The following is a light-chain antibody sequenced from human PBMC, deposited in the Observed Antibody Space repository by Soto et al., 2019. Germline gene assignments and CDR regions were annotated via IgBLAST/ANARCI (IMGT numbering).Light chain of an antibody. CDR2: AAS. CDR3: QQSYRTPQT. V-gene: IGKV1-39*01. J-gene: IGKJ2*01. CDR1: QSISSY. Sequence: EIQMTQSPASLSASVGDRVTITCRASQSISSYLNWYQQKPGKAPKLLIYAASSLQTGVPSRFSGSGSGTDFTLTISRLQPEDFATYYCQQSYRTPQTFGQGTKLEIK.